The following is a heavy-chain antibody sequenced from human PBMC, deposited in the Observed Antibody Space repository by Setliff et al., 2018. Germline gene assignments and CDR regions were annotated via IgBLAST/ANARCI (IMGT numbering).Heavy chain of an antibody. CDR2: IHASGSP. J-gene: IGHJ4*01. D-gene: IGHD3-9*01. CDR1: GGSTNNYH. Sequence: SETLSLTCTVSGGSTNNYHWTWIRQPAGKGLEWIGRIHASGSPDYNPSFKSRVTISRDTSTNQFSLKLGSVTAADTAVYYCARERYFDWFFEDWGHGTLVTVSS. V-gene: IGHV4-4*07. CDR3: ARERYFDWFFED.